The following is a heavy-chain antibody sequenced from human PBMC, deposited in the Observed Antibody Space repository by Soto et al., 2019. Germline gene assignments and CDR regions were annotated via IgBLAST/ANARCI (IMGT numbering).Heavy chain of an antibody. CDR2: IFYSGST. CDR1: GGSISSSTYY. D-gene: IGHD7-27*01. J-gene: IGHJ5*02. Sequence: QLQLQESGPGLVKPSETLSLTCTISGGSISSSTYYWGWIRQPPGKGLEWIGTIFYSGSTYYNPSLKSRVTISVDTSKNQFSLKLSSVTAADTAVYYCARHELGIGGNWFDPWGQGTLVTVSS. V-gene: IGHV4-39*01. CDR3: ARHELGIGGNWFDP.